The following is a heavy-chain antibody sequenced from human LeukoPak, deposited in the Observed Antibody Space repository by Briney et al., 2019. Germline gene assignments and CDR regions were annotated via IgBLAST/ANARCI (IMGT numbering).Heavy chain of an antibody. V-gene: IGHV4-31*03. CDR3: ARDVGVEALFDI. CDR1: GGSSRSGGYY. J-gene: IGHJ3*02. D-gene: IGHD1-26*01. CDR2: IYYSGST. Sequence: PTETLSLTCTVSGGSSRSGGYYWSWIRQHPGKGLEWIGYIYYSGSTYYNPSLKSRVTISVDTSKNQFSLKLSSVTAADTAVYYCARDVGVEALFDICGQGPMVTVSS.